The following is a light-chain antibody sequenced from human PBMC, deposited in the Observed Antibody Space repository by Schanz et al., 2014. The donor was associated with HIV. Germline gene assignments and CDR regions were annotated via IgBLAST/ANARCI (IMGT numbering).Light chain of an antibody. J-gene: IGLJ6*01. CDR2: GTD. V-gene: IGLV1-44*01. Sequence: QSVLTQPPSASGTPGQRVTISCSGSDSNTGSNPVTWYQHLPGAAPKLLIYGTDQRPSGVPDRVSGSRSGTSASLAISGLQSGDEADYYCAAWDDTLNGYVFGSGTKLTVL. CDR1: DSNTGSNP. CDR3: AAWDDTLNGYV.